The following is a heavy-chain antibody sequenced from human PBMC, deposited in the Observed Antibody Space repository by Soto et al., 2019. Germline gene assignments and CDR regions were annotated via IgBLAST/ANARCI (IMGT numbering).Heavy chain of an antibody. V-gene: IGHV3-33*03. CDR3: ATEGAKTTWNFDY. CDR1: GFTFSSYG. J-gene: IGHJ4*02. CDR2: VSPHGANT. Sequence: SLRLSCAASGFTFSSYGMHWVRQAPGKGLEWVAGVSPHGANTYYADSVRGRFIISRDDSRNTVSLDMNSLRGDDSAVYYCATEGAKTTWNFDYWGQGTVVTVS. D-gene: IGHD1-1*01.